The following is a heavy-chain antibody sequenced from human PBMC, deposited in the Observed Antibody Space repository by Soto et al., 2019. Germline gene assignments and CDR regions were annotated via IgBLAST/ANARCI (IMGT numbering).Heavy chain of an antibody. CDR3: AREAGYCSRTSCYRRAFDT. CDR1: GFTFSGHW. CDR2: INTDGGTS. J-gene: IGHJ3*02. Sequence: GGSLRLSCAASGFTFSGHWMHWVRQVPGKGLEWVSRINTDGGTSAYADSVKGRFTISRDNAKNTLYLQMNALRAEDTAVYYCAREAGYCSRTSCYRRAFDTWGQGTRVTVSS. V-gene: IGHV3-74*03. D-gene: IGHD2-2*01.